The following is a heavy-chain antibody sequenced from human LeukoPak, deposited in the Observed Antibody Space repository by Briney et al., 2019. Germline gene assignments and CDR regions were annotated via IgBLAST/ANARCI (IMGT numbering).Heavy chain of an antibody. D-gene: IGHD2-2*01. CDR2: IYYSGST. J-gene: IGHJ6*02. V-gene: IGHV4-59*08. Sequence: PSETLSLTCTVSGGSISSYYWSWIRQPPGKGLEWIGYIYYSGSTNYNPSLKSRVTISVDTSKNQFSLQLSSVTAADTAVCYWPRHGGGVPAATFSVSAYGMDVWGQGTTVTVSS. CDR1: GGSISSYY. CDR3: PRHGGGVPAATFSVSAYGMDV.